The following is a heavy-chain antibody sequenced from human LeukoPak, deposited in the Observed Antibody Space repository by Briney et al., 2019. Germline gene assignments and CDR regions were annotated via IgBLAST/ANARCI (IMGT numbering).Heavy chain of an antibody. D-gene: IGHD1-26*01. V-gene: IGHV3-74*01. CDR3: AREVWELRGVFDY. J-gene: IGHJ4*02. CDR2: VNNDGSTT. CDR1: GFTFSSYW. Sequence: TGGSLRLSCAASGFTFSSYWMHWVRQAPGKGLVWVSRVNNDGSTTNYADSVKGRFTISRDNSKNTLYLQMNSLRAEDTAVYYCAREVWELRGVFDYWGQGTLVTVSS.